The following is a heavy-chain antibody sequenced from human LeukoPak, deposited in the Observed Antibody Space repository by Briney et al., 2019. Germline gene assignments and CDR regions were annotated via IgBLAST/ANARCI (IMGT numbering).Heavy chain of an antibody. CDR1: GGSFSGYY. J-gene: IGHJ4*02. CDR2: INHSGST. Sequence: PSETLSLTCAVYGGSFSGYYWSWIRQPPGKGLEWIGEINHSGSTNYNPSLKSRVTISVDTSKNQFSLKLSSLAAADTAVYYCAGGRAYYYGSGSYFYWGQGTLVTVSS. D-gene: IGHD3-10*01. CDR3: AGGRAYYYGSGSYFY. V-gene: IGHV4-34*01.